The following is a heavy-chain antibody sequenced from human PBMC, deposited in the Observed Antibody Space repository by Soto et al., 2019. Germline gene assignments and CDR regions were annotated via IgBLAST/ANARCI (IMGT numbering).Heavy chain of an antibody. Sequence: GGSKRLSCAASGFTFSSYAMSWVRQNTGKGLEWVSAISGSGGSTYYADSVKGRFTISRDNSKNTLYLQMNSLRAEDTAVYYCAKVSRAYYDSSLFDYWGQGTLVTVSS. J-gene: IGHJ4*02. CDR2: ISGSGGST. D-gene: IGHD3-22*01. CDR3: AKVSRAYYDSSLFDY. CDR1: GFTFSSYA. V-gene: IGHV3-23*01.